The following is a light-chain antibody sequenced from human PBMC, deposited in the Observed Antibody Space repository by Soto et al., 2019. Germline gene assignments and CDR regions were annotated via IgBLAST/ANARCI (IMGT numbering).Light chain of an antibody. CDR2: DAS. CDR1: HSAASA. CDR3: QHYGGSFI. Sequence: EIVLTQSPATLSVSPGERATLSCRASHSAASAVAWYQQKPGQAPRLLIYDASTRATGIPARFSGSGSATEFTLTISSLQSEDFAVYYCQHYGGSFIFGPGTKVDFK. V-gene: IGKV3-15*01. J-gene: IGKJ3*01.